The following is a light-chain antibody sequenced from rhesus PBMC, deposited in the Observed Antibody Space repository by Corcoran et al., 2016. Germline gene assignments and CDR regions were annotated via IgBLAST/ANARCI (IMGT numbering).Light chain of an antibody. CDR3: QQQNSYPFT. V-gene: IGKV1-25*01. CDR1: QGISKY. CDR2: DAS. Sequence: DIQMTQSPSSLSASVRDTVTITCQASQGISKYLARYQQKPGKAPKVLIYDASALQSGVPSRFSGSESGNKFTLTNRSLQPEDFTTCCIQQQNSYPFTVGPGTELDIK. J-gene: IGKJ3*01.